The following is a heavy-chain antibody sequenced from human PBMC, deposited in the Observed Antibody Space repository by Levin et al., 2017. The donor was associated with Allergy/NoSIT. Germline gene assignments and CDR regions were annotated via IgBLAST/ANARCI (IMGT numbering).Heavy chain of an antibody. CDR2: INHSGST. CDR1: GGSFSGYY. Sequence: PSETLSLTCAVYGGSFSGYYWSWIRQPPGKGLEWIGEINHSGSTNYNPSLKSRVTISVDTSKNQFSLKLSSVTAADTAVYYCARRPRYYYDSGGWFDPWGQGTLVTVSS. D-gene: IGHD3-22*01. V-gene: IGHV4-34*01. J-gene: IGHJ5*02. CDR3: ARRPRYYYDSGGWFDP.